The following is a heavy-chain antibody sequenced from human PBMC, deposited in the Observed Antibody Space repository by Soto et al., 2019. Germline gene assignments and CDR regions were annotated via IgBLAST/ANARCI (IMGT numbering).Heavy chain of an antibody. CDR1: GDSLNSGGYS. V-gene: IGHV4-30-2*01. CDR2: IYHSCST. J-gene: IGHJ4*02. CDR3: ARNRVGSSWYVDD. Sequence: QLQLQESGSGLVKPSQTLSLTCAVSGDSLNSGGYSWSWIRQPPRQGLEWIGYIYHSCSTHYNPSLKSRVTMSLDRSKNQFSLRLNAVTAADTAVYYCARNRVGSSWYVDDWGQGIQVTVSS. D-gene: IGHD6-13*01.